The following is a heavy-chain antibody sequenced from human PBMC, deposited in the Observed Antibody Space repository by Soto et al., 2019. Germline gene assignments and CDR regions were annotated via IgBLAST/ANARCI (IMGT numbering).Heavy chain of an antibody. CDR2: IYYSGST. D-gene: IGHD3-3*01. Sequence: PSETLSLTCTVSGGSVSSGSYYWSWIRQPPGKGLEWIGYIYYSGSTNYNPSLKSRVTISVDTSKNQFSLKLSSVTAADTAVYYCASRRHVFGVVIHDYYYYYGMDVWGQGTTVTVSS. J-gene: IGHJ6*02. CDR1: GGSVSSGSYY. V-gene: IGHV4-61*01. CDR3: ASRRHVFGVVIHDYYYYYGMDV.